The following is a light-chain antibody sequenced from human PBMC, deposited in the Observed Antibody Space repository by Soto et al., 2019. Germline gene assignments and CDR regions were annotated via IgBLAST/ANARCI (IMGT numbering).Light chain of an antibody. CDR1: SSNIGSNI. CDR3: AAWDDRLNGPV. CDR2: SND. Sequence: QSVLTQPPSASGTPGQRVTISCSGSSSNIGSNIVNWYQQLPGTAPKLLIHSNDQRPSGVPDRFSGSNSGTSVSLAISGLHSEDEADYYCAAWDDRLNGPVFGGGTKLTVL. J-gene: IGLJ3*02. V-gene: IGLV1-44*01.